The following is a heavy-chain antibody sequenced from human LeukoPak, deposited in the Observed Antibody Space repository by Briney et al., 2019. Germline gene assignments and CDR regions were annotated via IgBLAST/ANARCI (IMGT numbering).Heavy chain of an antibody. J-gene: IGHJ6*03. CDR3: ARDRDGPDCYMDV. Sequence: GGSLRLSCAASGFSFSNYWMLWVREVPEKGLEWVSRIKSDGTGATYAASVDGRFTISRDNAERTLYLQMNSLRAEATATYYCARDRDGPDCYMDVWGKGTTVTVSS. V-gene: IGHV3-74*01. CDR2: IKSDGTGA. CDR1: GFSFSNYW. D-gene: IGHD5-24*01.